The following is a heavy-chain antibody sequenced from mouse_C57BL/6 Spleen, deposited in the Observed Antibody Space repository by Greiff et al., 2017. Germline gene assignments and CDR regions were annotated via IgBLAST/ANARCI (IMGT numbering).Heavy chain of an antibody. J-gene: IGHJ4*01. CDR2: IYPRSGNT. CDR3: ARKYGNQPYAMDY. V-gene: IGHV1-81*01. Sequence: QVQLKQSGAELARPGASVKLSCKASGYTFTSYGISWVKQRTGQGLEWIGEIYPRSGNTYYNEKFKGKATLTADKSSSTAYMELRSLTSEDSAVYFCARKYGNQPYAMDYWGQGTSVTVSS. CDR1: GYTFTSYG. D-gene: IGHD2-10*02.